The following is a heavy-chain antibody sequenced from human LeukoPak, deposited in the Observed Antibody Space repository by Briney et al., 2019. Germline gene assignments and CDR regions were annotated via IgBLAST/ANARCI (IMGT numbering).Heavy chain of an antibody. CDR2: IIPILGIA. V-gene: IGHV1-69*04. CDR1: GGTFSSYA. Sequence: SVKVSCKASGGTFSSYAISWVRQAPGQGLEWMGRIIPILGIANYAQKFQGRVTITADKSTSTAYMELSSLRSEDTAVYYCARAYVDTDYRGYYYYYGMDVWGQGTTVTVSS. CDR3: ARAYVDTDYRGYYYYYGMDV. D-gene: IGHD5-18*01. J-gene: IGHJ6*02.